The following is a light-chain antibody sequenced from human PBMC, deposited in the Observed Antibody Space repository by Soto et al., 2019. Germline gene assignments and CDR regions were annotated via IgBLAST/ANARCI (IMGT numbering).Light chain of an antibody. V-gene: IGLV2-14*01. CDR3: SSYATSRTHVA. Sequence: QSALTQPASVSGSPGQSITISCTGTSSDVGGYNFVSWYQHHPGKAPKLIIRDVSSRPSGVSTRFSASKSGNTASLTISGLQAEDEADYYCSSYATSRTHVAFGGGTKVTVL. CDR2: DVS. J-gene: IGLJ2*01. CDR1: SSDVGGYNF.